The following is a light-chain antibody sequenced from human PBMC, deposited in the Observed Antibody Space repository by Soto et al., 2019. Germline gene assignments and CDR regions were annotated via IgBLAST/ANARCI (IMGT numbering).Light chain of an antibody. V-gene: IGKV3-20*01. CDR1: QSVSSSY. CDR3: QQYGSSLSIT. Sequence: EIVLPQSPGTLSLSPGERATLACGAGQSVSSSYLAWYQQKPGQAPRLLIYGASSRATGIPDRFSGSGSGTDFTLTISRLEPEDFAVYYCQQYGSSLSITFGQGTRLEIK. J-gene: IGKJ5*01. CDR2: GAS.